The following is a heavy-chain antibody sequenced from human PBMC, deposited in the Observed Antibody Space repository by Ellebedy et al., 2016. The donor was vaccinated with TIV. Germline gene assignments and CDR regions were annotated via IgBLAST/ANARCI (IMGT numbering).Heavy chain of an antibody. V-gene: IGHV4-59*08. Sequence: SETLSLTCTVSGGSISSYFWTWIRQPPGKGLEWIGYIYYSGITNYNPSLKSRITISVDTSKNQFSLRLSSVTAADTAVYYCARHAPSSGYYYMGYSDYWGQGTLVTVSS. D-gene: IGHD3-22*01. CDR2: IYYSGIT. CDR1: GGSISSYF. CDR3: ARHAPSSGYYYMGYSDY. J-gene: IGHJ4*02.